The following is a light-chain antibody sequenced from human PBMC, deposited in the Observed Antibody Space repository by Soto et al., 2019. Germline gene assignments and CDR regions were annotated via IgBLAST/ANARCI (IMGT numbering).Light chain of an antibody. J-gene: IGLJ1*01. CDR3: GTWDSSLSAYV. V-gene: IGLV1-51*01. Sequence: QSVLTQPPSVSAAPWQKVTISCSGSSSNIGNNYVSWYQQVPGTAPKLLIYDHNKRPSGIPDRFSGSKSGTSATLGITGLQTGDEADYYCGTWDSSLSAYVFGTGTKVTVL. CDR1: SSNIGNNY. CDR2: DHN.